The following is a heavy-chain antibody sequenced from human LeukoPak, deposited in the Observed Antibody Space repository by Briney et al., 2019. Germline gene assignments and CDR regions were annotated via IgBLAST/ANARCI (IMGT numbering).Heavy chain of an antibody. D-gene: IGHD4-11*01. Sequence: SVKVSCKASAGTFSSYAISWVRQAPGQGLEWMGGIIPIFGTANYAQKFQGRVTITADESTSTAYMELSSLRSEDTAVYYCARSLGYSNYYYYYYMDVWGKGTTVTVSS. V-gene: IGHV1-69*13. CDR3: ARSLGYSNYYYYYYMDV. CDR1: AGTFSSYA. J-gene: IGHJ6*03. CDR2: IIPIFGTA.